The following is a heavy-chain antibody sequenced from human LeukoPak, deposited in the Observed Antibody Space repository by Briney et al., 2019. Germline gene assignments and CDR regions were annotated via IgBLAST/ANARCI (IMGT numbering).Heavy chain of an antibody. D-gene: IGHD5-12*01. CDR2: ISASGGST. V-gene: IGHV3-23*01. CDR1: GFTFSSYA. Sequence: PGGSLRLSCAASGFTFSSYAMSWVRQAPGKGLEWVSAISASGGSTYYADSVKGRFTISRDNSKNTLYLQMNSLRAEDTAVYHCPYLSGYDYIDYWGQGTLVTVSS. J-gene: IGHJ4*02. CDR3: PYLSGYDYIDY.